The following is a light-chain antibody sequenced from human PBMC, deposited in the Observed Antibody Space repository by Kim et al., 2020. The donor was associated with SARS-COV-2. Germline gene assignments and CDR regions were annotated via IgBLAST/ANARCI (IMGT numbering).Light chain of an antibody. CDR2: NDN. CDR3: AAWDDNVKGPV. Sequence: GQKVSITCSGSSSNSGGDTVTWYQQVPGTAPKLLIYNDNQRPSGVPDRFSGSKSGSAATLAISGLQSEDEADYYCAAWDDNVKGPVFGGGTQLTVL. V-gene: IGLV1-44*01. CDR1: SSNSGGDT. J-gene: IGLJ2*01.